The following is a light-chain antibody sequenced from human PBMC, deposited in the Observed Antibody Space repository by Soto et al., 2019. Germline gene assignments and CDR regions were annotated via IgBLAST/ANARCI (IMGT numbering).Light chain of an antibody. J-gene: IGKJ2*01. CDR1: QNINNL. Sequence: DIHMTQSPSTLSTSVGGRVTISCRASQNINNLLAWYQQKPGKVPKLLIYKASSLESGVPSRFSGSGSGTDFTLTISSLQPDDFATYYCHHYYTYPYTFGQGTKLEIK. CDR3: HHYYTYPYT. V-gene: IGKV1-5*03. CDR2: KAS.